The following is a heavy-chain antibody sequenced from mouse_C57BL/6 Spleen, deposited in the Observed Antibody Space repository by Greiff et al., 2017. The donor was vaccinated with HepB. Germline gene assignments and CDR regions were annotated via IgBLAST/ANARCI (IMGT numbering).Heavy chain of an antibody. CDR2: IYPRSGNT. CDR3: ARHDYGSSYYYFDY. V-gene: IGHV1-81*01. Sequence: VQLQQSGAELARPGASVKLSCKASGYTFTSYGISWVKQRTGQGLEWIGEIYPRSGNTYYNEKFKGKATLTADKSSSTAYMELRSLTSEDSAVYFCARHDYGSSYYYFDYWGQGTTLTVSS. CDR1: GYTFTSYG. J-gene: IGHJ2*01. D-gene: IGHD1-1*01.